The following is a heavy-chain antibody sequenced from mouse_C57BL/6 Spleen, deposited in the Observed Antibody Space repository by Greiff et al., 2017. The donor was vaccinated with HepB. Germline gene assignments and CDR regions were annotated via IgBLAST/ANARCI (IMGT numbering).Heavy chain of an antibody. CDR2: ISGGGGNT. J-gene: IGHJ2*01. V-gene: IGHV5-9*01. CDR1: GFTFSSYT. D-gene: IGHD1-1*02. Sequence: EVQGVESGGGLVKPGGSLKLSCAASGFTFSSYTMSWVRQTPEKRLEWVATISGGGGNTYYPDSVKGRFTISRDNAKNTLYLQMSSLRSEDTALYYCARHGSLWSGFDYWGQGTTLTVSS. CDR3: ARHGSLWSGFDY.